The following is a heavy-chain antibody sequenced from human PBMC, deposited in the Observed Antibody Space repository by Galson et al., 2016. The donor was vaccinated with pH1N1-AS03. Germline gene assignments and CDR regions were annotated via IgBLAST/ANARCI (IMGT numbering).Heavy chain of an antibody. J-gene: IGHJ4*02. CDR1: GASITNYY. CDR3: ARGGYSYHGFDY. CDR2: IYYSADT. V-gene: IGHV4-59*01. Sequence: ETLSLTCTVSGASITNYYWGWIRQPPGKGLDWVGYIYYSADTNYNPSLKSRVTISVDTSRNQFSLRLSSVTAADTAVYYCARGGYSYHGFDYWGQGSLVTVSS. D-gene: IGHD5-18*01.